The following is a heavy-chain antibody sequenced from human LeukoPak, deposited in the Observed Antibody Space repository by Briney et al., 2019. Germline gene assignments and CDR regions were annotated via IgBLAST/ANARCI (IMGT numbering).Heavy chain of an antibody. CDR2: ISSSSSYI. Sequence: GGSLRLSCAASGFTFSSYSMNWVRQAPGKGLEWVSSISSSSSYIYYADSVKGRFTISRDNAKNSLYLQMNSLRAEDTAVYYCARDTMVRGVTGYWGQGTLVTVSS. J-gene: IGHJ4*02. V-gene: IGHV3-21*01. D-gene: IGHD3-10*01. CDR1: GFTFSSYS. CDR3: ARDTMVRGVTGY.